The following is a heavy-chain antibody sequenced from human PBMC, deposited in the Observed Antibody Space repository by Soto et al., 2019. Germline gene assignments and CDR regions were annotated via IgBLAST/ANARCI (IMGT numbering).Heavy chain of an antibody. CDR2: IKSKTDGGTT. CDR1: GFTFSNAW. Sequence: VQLVESGGGLVQPGGSLRLSCAASGFTFSNAWMNWVRQAPGKGLEWVGRIKSKTDGGTTDYAAPVKGRFTISRDDSKNTLYLQMNSLKTEDTAVYYCTTSLVVVAAEFDYWGQGTLVTVSS. J-gene: IGHJ4*02. V-gene: IGHV3-15*07. D-gene: IGHD2-15*01. CDR3: TTSLVVVAAEFDY.